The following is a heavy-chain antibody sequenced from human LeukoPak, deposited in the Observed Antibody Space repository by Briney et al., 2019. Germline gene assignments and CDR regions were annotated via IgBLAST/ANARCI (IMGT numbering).Heavy chain of an antibody. CDR3: ARDSVSKYCSGGRCDTYYFDY. J-gene: IGHJ4*02. V-gene: IGHV4-38-2*02. Sequence: SETLPLTCAVSGYSISSGYYWGWIRQPPGKGLEWIGSIYHSGSTYYNPSLKSRVTISVDTSKNQFSLKLSSVTAADTAVYYCARDSVSKYCSGGRCDTYYFDYWGQGTLVTVSS. D-gene: IGHD2-15*01. CDR1: GYSISSGYY. CDR2: IYHSGST.